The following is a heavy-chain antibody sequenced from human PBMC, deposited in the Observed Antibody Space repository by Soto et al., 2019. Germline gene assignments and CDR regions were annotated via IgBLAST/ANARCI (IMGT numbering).Heavy chain of an antibody. CDR2: IYYSGST. V-gene: IGHV4-59*01. CDR3: ARVFSYDSSGYYYYYGMDV. D-gene: IGHD3-22*01. J-gene: IGHJ6*02. Sequence: SETLSLTCTVSGGSISSYYWSWIRQPPGKGLEWIGYIYYSGSTNYNPSLKSRVTISVDTSKNQFSLKLSSVTAADTAVYYCARVFSYDSSGYYYYYGMDVWGQGTTVTVSS. CDR1: GGSISSYY.